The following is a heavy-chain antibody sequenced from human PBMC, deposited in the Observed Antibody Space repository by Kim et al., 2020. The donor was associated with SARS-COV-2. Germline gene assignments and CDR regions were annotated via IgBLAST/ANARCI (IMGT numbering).Heavy chain of an antibody. Sequence: GGSLRLSCAASGFTFSSYAMSWVRQAPGKGLEWVSAISGSGGSTYYADSVKGRFTISRDNSKNTLYLQMNSLRAEDTAVYYCATQMGHYYDSSGSILDYWGQGTLVTVSS. D-gene: IGHD3-22*01. CDR2: ISGSGGST. J-gene: IGHJ4*02. CDR3: ATQMGHYYDSSGSILDY. V-gene: IGHV3-23*01. CDR1: GFTFSSYA.